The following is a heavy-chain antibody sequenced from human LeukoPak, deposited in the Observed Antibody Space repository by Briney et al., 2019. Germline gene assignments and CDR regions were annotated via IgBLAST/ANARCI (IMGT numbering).Heavy chain of an antibody. CDR3: ATGSYMGYFDY. CDR1: WFTFNSYG. Sequence: GGSLRLSCAASWFTFNSYGMHWVRQAPGKGLEWVAVIWYDGNTKFHADSVKGRFTISRDNSKNTLYLQMNSPTADDTAVYYCATGSYMGYFDYWGQGALVAVSS. J-gene: IGHJ4*02. V-gene: IGHV3-33*03. D-gene: IGHD3-10*01. CDR2: IWYDGNTK.